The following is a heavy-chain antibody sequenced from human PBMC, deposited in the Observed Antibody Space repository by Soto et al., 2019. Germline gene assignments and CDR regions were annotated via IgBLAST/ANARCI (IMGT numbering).Heavy chain of an antibody. V-gene: IGHV6-1*01. CDR2: TYYRSKWYN. CDR3: ARDFRVVVPAAPSNWFDP. CDR1: GDSVSSNSAA. J-gene: IGHJ5*02. Sequence: SQTLSLSCAISGDSVSSNSAAWNWIRQSPSRCLEWLGRTYYRSKWYNDYAVSVKSRITINPDTSKNQSSLQLNVVTPEDTAVYYCARDFRVVVPAAPSNWFDPWGQGTLVTVSS. D-gene: IGHD2-2*01.